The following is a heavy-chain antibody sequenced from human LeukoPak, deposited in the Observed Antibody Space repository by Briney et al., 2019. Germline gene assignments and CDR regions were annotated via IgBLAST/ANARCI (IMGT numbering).Heavy chain of an antibody. V-gene: IGHV3-73*01. D-gene: IGHD1-26*01. J-gene: IGHJ5*02. CDR1: GFTFSGSA. CDR3: TRDSGTYNWLDP. CDR2: IDKKDNFYAT. Sequence: GGSLKLSCAASGFTFSGSAIHWVRQSSGKGLEWVGHIDKKDNFYATTSAASVTGRFTISRDDSKNTAYLQMNSLKTEDTALYYCTRDSGTYNWLDPWGQGTLVTVSS.